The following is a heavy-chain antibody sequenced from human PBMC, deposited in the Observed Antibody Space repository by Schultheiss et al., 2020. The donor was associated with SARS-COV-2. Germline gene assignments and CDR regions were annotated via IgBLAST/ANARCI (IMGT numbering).Heavy chain of an antibody. V-gene: IGHV3-74*01. CDR3: ARELGRAAEYDAFDI. J-gene: IGHJ3*02. D-gene: IGHD6-13*01. Sequence: GGSLRLSCAASGFTFVNYAMTWVRQPPGKGLEWVSRINSDGSSTSYADSVKGRFTISRDNAKNTLYLQMNSLRAEDTAVYYCARELGRAAEYDAFDIWGQGTMVTVSS. CDR2: INSDGSST. CDR1: GFTFVNYA.